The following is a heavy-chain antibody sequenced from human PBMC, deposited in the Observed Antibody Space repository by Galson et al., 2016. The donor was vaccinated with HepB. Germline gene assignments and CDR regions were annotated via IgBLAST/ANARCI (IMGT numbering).Heavy chain of an antibody. J-gene: IGHJ4*02. Sequence: SVKVSCKAFGYTFNTYNMHWVRQAPGQGLEWMGIIKPSGGNTIYAQKFQDRITMTRDTSTSTVYMELISLRSEDTAVYYCARELDHSFYFDYWGQGTLLTVSS. CDR1: GYTFNTYN. V-gene: IGHV1-46*02. CDR3: ARELDHSFYFDY. CDR2: IKPSGGNT. D-gene: IGHD1-14*01.